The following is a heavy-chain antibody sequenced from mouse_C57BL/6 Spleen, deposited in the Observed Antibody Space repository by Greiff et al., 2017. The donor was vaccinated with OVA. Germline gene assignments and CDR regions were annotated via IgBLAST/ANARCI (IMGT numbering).Heavy chain of an antibody. CDR1: GFTFSDYY. J-gene: IGHJ2*01. V-gene: IGHV5-16*01. CDR3: ARSPYGSSSFDY. Sequence: EVKLVESEGGLVQPGSSMKLSCTASGFTFSDYYMAWVRQVPEKGLEWVANINYDGSSTYYLDSLKSRFIISRDNAKNILYLQMSSLKSEDTATYYCARSPYGSSSFDYWPRHHSHSLL. D-gene: IGHD1-1*01. CDR2: INYDGSST.